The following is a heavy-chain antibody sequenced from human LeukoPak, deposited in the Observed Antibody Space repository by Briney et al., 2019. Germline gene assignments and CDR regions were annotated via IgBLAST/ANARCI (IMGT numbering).Heavy chain of an antibody. CDR3: ARGPRK. J-gene: IGHJ3*01. Sequence: SQTLSLTWAVSGGSITIVTCWTWVRQPPGQGLEWIGEVYYSGSPNYNSSLKSRVTISLDKTKNQFLLNLTSVTAADTAVYYCARGPRKWGQGTMVTVSS. CDR2: VYYSGSP. V-gene: IGHV4-4*02. CDR1: GGSITIVTC.